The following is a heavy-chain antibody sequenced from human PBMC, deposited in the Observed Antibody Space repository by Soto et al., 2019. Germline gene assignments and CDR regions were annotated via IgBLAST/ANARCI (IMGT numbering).Heavy chain of an antibody. Sequence: QVQLQESGPGLVKPSQTLSLTCTVSGASISSGAYYWSWIRQQPGKGLEWVGYIYYTGNTYYNPSLKSRISMSIDTSKNQFSLRLTSVTAADTAVYYCAVGSGTHNSVATGFESWGLGTLVTVSP. CDR2: IYYTGNT. D-gene: IGHD3-10*01. V-gene: IGHV4-31*03. J-gene: IGHJ4*02. CDR1: GASISSGAYY. CDR3: AVGSGTHNSVATGFES.